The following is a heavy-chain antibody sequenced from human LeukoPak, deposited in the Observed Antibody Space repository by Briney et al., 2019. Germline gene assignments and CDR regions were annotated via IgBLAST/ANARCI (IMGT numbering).Heavy chain of an antibody. V-gene: IGHV1-8*03. CDR3: ARGDGYIVY. D-gene: IGHD5-24*01. CDR2: MNPNSGNT. CDR1: GYTFSGYY. J-gene: IGHJ4*02. Sequence: ASVKVSCKASGYTFSGYYMHWVRQATGQGLEWMGWMNPNSGNTGYAQKFQGRVTITRNTSISTAYMELSSLRSEDTAVYYCARGDGYIVYWGQGTLVTVSS.